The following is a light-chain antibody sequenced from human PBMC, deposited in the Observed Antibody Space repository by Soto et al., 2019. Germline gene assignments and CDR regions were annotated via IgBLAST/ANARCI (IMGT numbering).Light chain of an antibody. CDR3: QQYSIWRT. Sequence: EIVLTHSQGTLSLSPCERATLSFRASESVSTNLAWYQQKAGQAPRLLIYGASTRATGIPARFSGSGSGTEFTLTISSLQSEDFAVYYCQQYSIWRTFGQGTKVDI. V-gene: IGKV3-15*01. CDR1: ESVSTN. CDR2: GAS. J-gene: IGKJ1*01.